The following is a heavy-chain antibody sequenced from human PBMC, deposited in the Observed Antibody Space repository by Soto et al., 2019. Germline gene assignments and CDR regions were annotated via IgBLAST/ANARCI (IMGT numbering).Heavy chain of an antibody. Sequence: EVQLLESGGGLVQPGGSLRLSCAASGFTFSTYAMSWVRQAPGKGLEWVSTISGSGSGTYYADSVKGRFTISGDNSKNTLYLQMNSLRAEDTAVYYCAKGTTIFDYWGQGTLVTVSS. CDR3: AKGTTIFDY. J-gene: IGHJ4*02. D-gene: IGHD4-4*01. CDR2: ISGSGSGT. CDR1: GFTFSTYA. V-gene: IGHV3-23*01.